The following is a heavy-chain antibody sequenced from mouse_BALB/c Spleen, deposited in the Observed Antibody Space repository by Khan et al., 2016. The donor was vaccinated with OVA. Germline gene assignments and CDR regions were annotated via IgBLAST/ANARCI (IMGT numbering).Heavy chain of an antibody. Sequence: QVQLKESGPGLVAPSQSLSITCTVSGFSLTGYGVNWVRQPPGKGLEWLGMIWGDGITDYYSALKSRLSISKDNSKSQVFLKMNSLQTDDTARYYWARGPYYGNYYAMDYWGQGTSVTVSS. CDR3: ARGPYYGNYYAMDY. CDR2: IWGDGIT. J-gene: IGHJ4*01. D-gene: IGHD2-10*01. V-gene: IGHV2-6-7*01. CDR1: GFSLTGYG.